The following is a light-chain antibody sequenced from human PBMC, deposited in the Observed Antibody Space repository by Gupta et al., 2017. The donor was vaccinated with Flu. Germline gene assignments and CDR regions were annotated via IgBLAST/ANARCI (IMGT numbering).Light chain of an antibody. CDR1: RSNIGSNY. V-gene: IGLV1-47*01. CDR2: RNS. Sequence: QSVLTQPPSASGTPGHRVTISCSGSRSNIGSNYVYWYQQVPGTAPKLLFYRNSQRPSGVPDRFSGSKSGTSASLAISGLRSEDEADYYCAAWDDSLSGPVFGDGTKLTVL. J-gene: IGLJ3*02. CDR3: AAWDDSLSGPV.